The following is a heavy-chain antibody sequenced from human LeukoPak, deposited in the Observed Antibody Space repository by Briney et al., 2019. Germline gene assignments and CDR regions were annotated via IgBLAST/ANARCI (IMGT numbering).Heavy chain of an antibody. D-gene: IGHD6-13*01. CDR1: GFTFRSYG. CDR3: AKGGSSSWDALEY. Sequence: TGGSLRLSCAASGFTFRSYGMHWVRQAPGKGLEWVAFIRYDGSNKYYRDSVKGRFTISRDNSKNTLYLQMDSLRTEDTAVYYCAKGGSSSWDALEYWGQGTLVTVSS. CDR2: IRYDGSNK. V-gene: IGHV3-30*02. J-gene: IGHJ4*02.